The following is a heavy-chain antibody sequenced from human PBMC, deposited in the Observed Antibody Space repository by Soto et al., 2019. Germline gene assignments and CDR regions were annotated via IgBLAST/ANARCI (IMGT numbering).Heavy chain of an antibody. CDR1: GFTFSEYA. CDR2: VSANGDIT. J-gene: IGHJ4*02. D-gene: IGHD3-22*01. CDR3: VRDGLDYYDTERLYFDK. V-gene: IGHV3-23*01. Sequence: EVKVLESGGDLVQPGGSLRLSCVASGFTFSEYAMTWVRQAPGKGLDWVSSVSANGDITYYADSVKGRFTISRDNSNNSLYLQMNSLRAEDTATYYCVRDGLDYYDTERLYFDKWGQGTLVTVSS.